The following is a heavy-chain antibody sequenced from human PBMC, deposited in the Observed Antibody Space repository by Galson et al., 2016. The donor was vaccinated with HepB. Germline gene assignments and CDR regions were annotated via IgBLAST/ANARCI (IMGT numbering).Heavy chain of an antibody. CDR1: GITFSSYD. D-gene: IGHD3-10*01. V-gene: IGHV3-74*01. CDR3: TRDYYGSLEY. Sequence: SLRLSCAASGITFSSYDMHWVRQAPGKGLVWVSRVKSDGTSTTYADSVQGRFSTSRDNVKNTVYLQMNSLRAEDTAVYYCTRDYYGSLEYWGQGTLVTVSS. J-gene: IGHJ4*02. CDR2: VKSDGTST.